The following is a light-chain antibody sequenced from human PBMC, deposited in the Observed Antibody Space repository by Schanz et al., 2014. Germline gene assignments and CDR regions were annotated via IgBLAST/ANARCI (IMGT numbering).Light chain of an antibody. Sequence: SYELTQAPSVSVAPGQTARITCGGDNIGSKSVHWYQQKSGQAPALVVYGASDRPSGIPGRFSGSKSGNTATLTISWVEAGDVADYYCQVWDDRSEEVVFGGGTKLTVL. J-gene: IGLJ2*01. V-gene: IGLV3-21*02. CDR2: GAS. CDR1: NIGSKS. CDR3: QVWDDRSEEVV.